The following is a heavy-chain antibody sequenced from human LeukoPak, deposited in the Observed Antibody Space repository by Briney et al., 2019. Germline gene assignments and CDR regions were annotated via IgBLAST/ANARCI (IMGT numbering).Heavy chain of an antibody. CDR2: ISAYNGNT. D-gene: IGHD3-9*01. CDR3: ARDTLGYFDWLPFDY. V-gene: IGHV1-18*01. CDR1: GYTFTSYG. Sequence: ASVKVSCKASGYTFTSYGTSWVRQAPGQGLEWMGWISAYNGNTNYAQKLQGRVTMTTDTSTSTAYMELRSLRSDDTAVYYCARDTLGYFDWLPFDYWGQGTLVTVSS. J-gene: IGHJ4*02.